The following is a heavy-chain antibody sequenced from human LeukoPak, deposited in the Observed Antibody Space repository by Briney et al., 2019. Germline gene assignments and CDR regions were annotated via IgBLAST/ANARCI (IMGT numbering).Heavy chain of an antibody. CDR2: INWNSGSI. CDR3: ARDQLPDPY. D-gene: IGHD2-2*01. CDR1: GFTFDDYA. V-gene: IGHV3-9*01. Sequence: GRSLRLSCAASGFTFDDYAMHWVRQAPGKGLEWVSGINWNSGSIGYADSVKGRFTVSRDNAKNSLYLQLNSLRAEDTAVYYCARDQLPDPYWGQGTLVTVSS. J-gene: IGHJ4*02.